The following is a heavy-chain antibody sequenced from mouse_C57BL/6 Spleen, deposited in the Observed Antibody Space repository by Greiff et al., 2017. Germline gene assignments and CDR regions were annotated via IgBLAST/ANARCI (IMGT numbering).Heavy chain of an antibody. CDR3: ARRIYDGYHYYAMDY. J-gene: IGHJ4*01. Sequence: QVTLKESGAELARPGASVKLSCKASGYTFTSYGISWVKQRTGQGLEWIGEIYPRSGNTYYNEKFKGKATLTADKSSSTAYMELRSQTSEDSAVYFCARRIYDGYHYYAMDYWGQGTSVTVSS. CDR2: IYPRSGNT. CDR1: GYTFTSYG. V-gene: IGHV1-81*01. D-gene: IGHD2-3*01.